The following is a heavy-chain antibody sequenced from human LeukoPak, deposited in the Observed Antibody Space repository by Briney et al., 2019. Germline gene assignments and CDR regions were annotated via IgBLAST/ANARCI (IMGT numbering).Heavy chain of an antibody. V-gene: IGHV4-34*01. CDR3: ARAKVSSSWYARFYYYYGMDV. J-gene: IGHJ6*02. D-gene: IGHD6-13*01. CDR1: GGSFSGYY. CDR2: INHSGST. Sequence: PETLSLTCAVYGGSFSGYYWSWIRQPPGKGLEWIGEINHSGSTNYNPSLKSRVTISVDTSKNQFSLKLSSVTAADTAVYYCARAKVSSSWYARFYYYYGMDVWGQGTTVTVSS.